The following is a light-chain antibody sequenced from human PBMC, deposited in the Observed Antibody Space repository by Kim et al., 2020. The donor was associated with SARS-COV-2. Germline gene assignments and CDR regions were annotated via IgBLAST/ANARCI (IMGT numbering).Light chain of an antibody. V-gene: IGKV1-NL1*01. CDR3: QQFFSTPWT. Sequence: ASVGDRGTITCRASQGMSNSLAWYQQKPGKAPNLLLSAASRLESGVPSRFSGSGSGSVYTLTITSLQPEDFAVYYCQQFFSTPWTFGQGTKVDIK. CDR2: AAS. J-gene: IGKJ1*01. CDR1: QGMSNS.